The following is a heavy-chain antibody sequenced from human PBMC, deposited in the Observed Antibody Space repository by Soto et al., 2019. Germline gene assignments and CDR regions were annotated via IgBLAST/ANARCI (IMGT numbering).Heavy chain of an antibody. CDR3: ARDLRFWDYSGMDV. D-gene: IGHD3-10*01. CDR1: GSSISRGGHD. V-gene: IGHV4-31*11. CDR2: IYYIGST. J-gene: IGHJ6*02. Sequence: QVQLQESGPGLVKPSQTLSLTCAVSGSSISRGGHDWSWLRQHPGKGLEWIGYIYYIGSTYYNPSLRSRVTISVDTSTNQCSLKMSSVTAADTGVYYCARDLRFWDYSGMDVWGQGTTGTVSS.